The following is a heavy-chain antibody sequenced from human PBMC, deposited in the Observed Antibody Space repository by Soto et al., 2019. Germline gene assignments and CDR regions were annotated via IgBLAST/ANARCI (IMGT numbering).Heavy chain of an antibody. CDR3: AKCMQTYWNYDAHHI. CDR2: ITGSGGTT. Sequence: EVKLLESGGGLVQPGGSLRLSCAVSGFTFSSYSMSWVRQAPGEGLEWVAHITGSGGTTYYADSVKGRFTISRDTSGNTLYLQMNSLRAEDTALYYCAKCMQTYWNYDAHHIWGQGTMVTVSS. D-gene: IGHD1-7*01. V-gene: IGHV3-23*01. J-gene: IGHJ3*02. CDR1: GFTFSSYS.